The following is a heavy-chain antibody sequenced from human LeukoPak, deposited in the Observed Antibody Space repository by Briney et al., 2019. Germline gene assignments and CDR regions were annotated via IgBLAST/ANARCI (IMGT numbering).Heavy chain of an antibody. V-gene: IGHV4-59*01. CDR2: IYYSGST. J-gene: IGHJ3*02. CDR1: GGSISSYY. CDR3: ARDFMNYDSGGYYSDAFDI. D-gene: IGHD3-22*01. Sequence: SETLSLTCTVSGGSISSYYWSWIRQPPGKGLEWIGYIYYSGSTNYNPSLKSRVTISVDTSKNQFSLKLSSVTAADTAVYYCARDFMNYDSGGYYSDAFDIWGQGTMVTVSS.